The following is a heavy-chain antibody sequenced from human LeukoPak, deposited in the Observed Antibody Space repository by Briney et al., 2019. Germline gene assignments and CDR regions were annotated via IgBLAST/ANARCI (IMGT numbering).Heavy chain of an antibody. V-gene: IGHV4-39*02. Sequence: PSETLSLTCTVSGGSISSSSYYWGWIRQPPGKGLEWIGSIYYSGSTYYNPSLKSRVTISVDTSKNQFSLKLSSVTAADTAVYYCARERELQFQHWGQGTLVTVSS. CDR2: IYYSGST. D-gene: IGHD1-26*01. CDR1: GGSISSSSYY. J-gene: IGHJ1*01. CDR3: ARERELQFQH.